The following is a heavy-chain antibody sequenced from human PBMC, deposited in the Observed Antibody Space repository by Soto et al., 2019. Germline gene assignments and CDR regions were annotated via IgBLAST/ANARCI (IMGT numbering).Heavy chain of an antibody. Sequence: PGESLKISCKGSGYSFTSYWISWVRQMPGKGLEWMGRIDPSDSYTNYSPSFQGHVTISADKSISTAYLQWSSLKASDTAMYYCATPRPYSSSPRGAFDIWGQGTMVTVSS. CDR2: IDPSDSYT. CDR1: GYSFTSYW. CDR3: ATPRPYSSSPRGAFDI. V-gene: IGHV5-10-1*01. D-gene: IGHD6-6*01. J-gene: IGHJ3*02.